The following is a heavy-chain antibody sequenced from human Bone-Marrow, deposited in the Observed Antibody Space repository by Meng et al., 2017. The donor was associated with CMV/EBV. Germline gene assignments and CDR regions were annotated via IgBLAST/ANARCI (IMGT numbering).Heavy chain of an antibody. V-gene: IGHV3-74*01. CDR1: GFGFSAYW. J-gene: IGHJ5*02. CDR3: VREDGVDASRGNRFDP. D-gene: IGHD3-3*01. CDR2: INHDGSNT. Sequence: GESLKISCAASGFGFSAYWMHWARQGPGKGLVWVSRINHDGSNTIYADSVKGRFTISRDNAKNTLYLQMNTLRAEDTAVYYCVREDGVDASRGNRFDPWGQGTLVTFSS.